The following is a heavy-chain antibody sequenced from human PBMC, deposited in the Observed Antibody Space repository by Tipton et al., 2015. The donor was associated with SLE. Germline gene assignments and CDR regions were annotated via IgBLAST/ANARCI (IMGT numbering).Heavy chain of an antibody. J-gene: IGHJ4*02. CDR1: GGSFSGYY. V-gene: IGHV4-34*01. CDR2: INHSGST. CDR3: ARDPNFHFDY. Sequence: TLSLTCAVYGGSFSGYYWSWIRQPPGKGLEWIGEINHSGSTNYNPSLKSRVTISVDTPKNQFSLKLSSVTAADTAVYYCARDPNFHFDYWGQGTLVTVSS. D-gene: IGHD1-7*01.